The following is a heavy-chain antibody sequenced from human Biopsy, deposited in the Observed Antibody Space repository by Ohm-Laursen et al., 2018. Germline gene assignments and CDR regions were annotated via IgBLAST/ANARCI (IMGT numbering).Heavy chain of an antibody. J-gene: IGHJ4*02. CDR3: ARDPLNGHKHFDY. D-gene: IGHD2-8*01. Sequence: SVKVSCKASSYTFTDYNIHWMRQAPGQGLEWLGYINRKTGATNYAQKFQGTVTMTRDTSISTAYLALGILRSADTAIYYCARDPLNGHKHFDYWGQGSLVTVSS. CDR2: INRKTGAT. CDR1: SYTFTDYN. V-gene: IGHV1-2*02.